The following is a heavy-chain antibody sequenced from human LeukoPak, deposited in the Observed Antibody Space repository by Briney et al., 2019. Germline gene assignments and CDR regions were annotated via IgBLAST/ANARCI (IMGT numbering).Heavy chain of an antibody. CDR1: GYTFTTYD. CDR3: ARNAPKTGDFFY. CDR2: MSPNSGNT. J-gene: IGHJ4*02. V-gene: IGHV1-8*01. Sequence: GASVKVSCKASGYTFTTYDINWVRQATGQGLEWMGWMSPNSGNTGYAQKFQGRVALTRDTSIGTAYMELSSLTSEDTAVYYCARNAPKTGDFFYWGQGTLVSVSS. D-gene: IGHD7-27*01.